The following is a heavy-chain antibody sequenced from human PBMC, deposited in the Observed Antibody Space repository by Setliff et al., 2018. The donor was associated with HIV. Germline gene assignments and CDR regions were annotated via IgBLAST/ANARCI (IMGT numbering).Heavy chain of an antibody. CDR3: ATRRGTAGDYYYGMDV. V-gene: IGHV3-23*01. CDR2: ISGSGGST. CDR1: GFIFSSYA. Sequence: GGSLRLSCAASGFIFSSYAMSWVRQAPGKGLEWVSAISGSGGSTYYADSVKGRFTISRDNSKNTLYLQMNSLRAEDTAVYYCATRRGTAGDYYYGMDVWGQGTTVTVSS. J-gene: IGHJ6*02. D-gene: IGHD2-21*02.